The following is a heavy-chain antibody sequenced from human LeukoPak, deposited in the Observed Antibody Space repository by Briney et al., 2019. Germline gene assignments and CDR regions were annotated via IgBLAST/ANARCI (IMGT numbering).Heavy chain of an antibody. D-gene: IGHD3-10*01. Sequence: GGSLRLSCAASGFTFSSYGMHWVRQAPGKGLEWVAVISYDGSNKYYADSVKGRFTISRDNSKNTLYLQMNSLRAEDTAVYYCAKDFDVGILWFGTPTEWGQGTLVTVSS. CDR3: AKDFDVGILWFGTPTE. CDR1: GFTFSSYG. J-gene: IGHJ4*02. CDR2: ISYDGSNK. V-gene: IGHV3-30*18.